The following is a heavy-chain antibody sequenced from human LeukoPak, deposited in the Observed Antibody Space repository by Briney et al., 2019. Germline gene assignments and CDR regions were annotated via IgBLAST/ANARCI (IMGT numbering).Heavy chain of an antibody. Sequence: SETLSLTCVVSGASNSRHYWSWIRQPPGKGLEWIGYIPASGRTKYRPALKSRVTISGDTSKNQFSLRLTSVTAADTAVYYCARHRENSYESSHMGFDPWGPGTLVTVSS. CDR2: IPASGRT. V-gene: IGHV4-4*09. CDR1: GASNSRHY. J-gene: IGHJ5*02. D-gene: IGHD3-22*01. CDR3: ARHRENSYESSHMGFDP.